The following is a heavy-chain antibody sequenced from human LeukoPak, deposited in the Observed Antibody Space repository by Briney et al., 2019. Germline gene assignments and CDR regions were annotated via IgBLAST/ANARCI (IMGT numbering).Heavy chain of an antibody. V-gene: IGHV4-39*07. Sequence: SETLSLTCTVSGGSISSSSYYWGWIRQPPGKGLEWIGSIYYSGSTYYDPSLKSRVTISVDTSKNQFSLKLSSVTAADTAVYYCARVPSIEMATAHFDYWGQGTLVTVSS. CDR3: ARVPSIEMATAHFDY. J-gene: IGHJ4*02. CDR2: IYYSGST. D-gene: IGHD5-24*01. CDR1: GGSISSSSYY.